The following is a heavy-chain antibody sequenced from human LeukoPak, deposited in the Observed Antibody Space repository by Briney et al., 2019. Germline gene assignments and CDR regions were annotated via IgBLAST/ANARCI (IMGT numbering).Heavy chain of an antibody. D-gene: IGHD6-19*01. V-gene: IGHV1-3*03. J-gene: IGHJ3*02. CDR2: INAGNGNT. CDR3: ARGAAVAGLSADAFDI. CDR1: GYTFTGYY. Sequence: ASVKVSCKAAGYTFTGYYMHWVRQAPGQRLEWMGWINAGNGNTKYSQEFQGRVTITRDTSPSKAYMELSSLRSEYTAVYYCARGAAVAGLSADAFDIWGQGTMVTVSS.